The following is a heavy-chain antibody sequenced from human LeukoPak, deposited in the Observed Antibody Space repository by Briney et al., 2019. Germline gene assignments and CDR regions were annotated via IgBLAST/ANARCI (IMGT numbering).Heavy chain of an antibody. CDR3: AKEGNDYGANSIDY. CDR2: FYHSGST. J-gene: IGHJ4*02. CDR1: GASISSGGYS. V-gene: IGHV4-30-2*02. D-gene: IGHD4-23*01. Sequence: SETLSLTCAVSGASISSGGYSWSWIRQPPGKGLEWIAYFYHSGSTYYNPSLKSRVTISVDHSKNQFSLKLTSVTAADTAVYYCAKEGNDYGANSIDYWGQGTLVTVSS.